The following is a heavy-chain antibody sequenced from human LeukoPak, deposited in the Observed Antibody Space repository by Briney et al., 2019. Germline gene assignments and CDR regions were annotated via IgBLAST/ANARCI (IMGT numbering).Heavy chain of an antibody. Sequence: GRSLRLSCAASGFTFSSYGMHWVRQAPGKGLEWVAVIWFDGSNKYYADSVKGRFTISRDNSKNTLSLQMNSLRAEDTAVYYCARERSSWHTYGMDVWGQGTTVTVSS. CDR1: GFTFSSYG. J-gene: IGHJ6*02. V-gene: IGHV3-33*01. D-gene: IGHD6-13*01. CDR3: ARERSSWHTYGMDV. CDR2: IWFDGSNK.